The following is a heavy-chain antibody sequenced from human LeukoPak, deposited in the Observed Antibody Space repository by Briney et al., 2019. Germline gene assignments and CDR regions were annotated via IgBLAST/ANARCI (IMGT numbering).Heavy chain of an antibody. Sequence: ASVKVSCKVSGYTLTELSMHWVRQAPGEGLEWMGGFDPEDGETIYAQKFQGRVTMTEDTSTDTAYMELSSLRSEDTAVYYCATTYFDWLLGEHWFDPWGQGTLVTVSS. CDR3: ATTYFDWLLGEHWFDP. CDR1: GYTLTELS. D-gene: IGHD3-9*01. CDR2: FDPEDGET. J-gene: IGHJ5*02. V-gene: IGHV1-24*01.